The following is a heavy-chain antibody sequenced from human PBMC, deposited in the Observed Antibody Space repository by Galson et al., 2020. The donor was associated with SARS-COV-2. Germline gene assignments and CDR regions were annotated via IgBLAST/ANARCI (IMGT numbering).Heavy chain of an antibody. CDR1: GFTFSSYS. CDR3: ARDGVVAATPLFDY. CDR2: ISSSSSYI. J-gene: IGHJ4*02. D-gene: IGHD2-15*01. V-gene: IGHV3-21*01. Sequence: GGSLRLSCAASGFTFSSYSMNWVRQAPGKGLEWVSSISSSSSYIYYADSVKGRFTISRDNAKNSLYLQMNSLRAEDTAVYYCARDGVVAATPLFDYWGQGTLVTVSS.